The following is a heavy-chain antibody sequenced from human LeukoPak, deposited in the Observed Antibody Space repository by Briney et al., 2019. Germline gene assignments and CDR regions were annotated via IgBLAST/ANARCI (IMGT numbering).Heavy chain of an antibody. D-gene: IGHD2-21*01. CDR2: ISSKGDHT. Sequence: EGSLRLSCAVSQFTFSDHYMSWIRQAPGKGLEWLSSISSKGDHTNYADSVKGRFTISRDNAKKSLFLHMNNLRAEDTALYYCAKDRTLFFGGDSFDYWGQGTLVTVSS. CDR1: QFTFSDHY. CDR3: AKDRTLFFGGDSFDY. J-gene: IGHJ4*02. V-gene: IGHV3-11*06.